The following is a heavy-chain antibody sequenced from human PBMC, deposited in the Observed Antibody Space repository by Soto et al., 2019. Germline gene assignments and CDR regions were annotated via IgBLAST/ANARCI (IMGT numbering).Heavy chain of an antibody. CDR1: GDTFSSYV. J-gene: IGHJ6*02. CDR2: IIPIFGTA. Sequence: QVQAVQSGAEVKKPGSSVKVSCKASGDTFSSYVISWVRQAPGQGLEWMGRIIPIFGTANYAQKFKGRVTITADESTSTGYMELSSLRSEATAIYYCASDSGHTRGLDVWGQGTTLAVSS. CDR3: ASDSGHTRGLDV. V-gene: IGHV1-69*18. D-gene: IGHD6-19*01.